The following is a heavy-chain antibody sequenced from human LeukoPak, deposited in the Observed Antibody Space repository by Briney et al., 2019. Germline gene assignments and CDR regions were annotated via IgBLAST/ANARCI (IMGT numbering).Heavy chain of an antibody. J-gene: IGHJ4*02. CDR3: ARATLGFDY. CDR1: GFTFSSHD. V-gene: IGHV3-13*01. D-gene: IGHD7-27*01. CDR2: IGTAGDT. Sequence: PGGSLRLSCAASGFTFSSHDMHWVRHATGKGLEWVSAIGTAGDTYYPGSVKGRSTISRENAKNSLFLQMNSLRAGDTAAYYCARATLGFDYWGQGTLVTVSS.